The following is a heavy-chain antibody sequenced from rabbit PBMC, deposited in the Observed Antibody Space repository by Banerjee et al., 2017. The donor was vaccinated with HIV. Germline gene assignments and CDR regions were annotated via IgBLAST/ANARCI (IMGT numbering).Heavy chain of an antibody. D-gene: IGHD4-1*01. V-gene: IGHV1S45*01. CDR2: ISTSTGST. J-gene: IGHJ4*01. CDR3: ARSGDWAFKL. Sequence: QEQLEESGGDLVKPEGSLTLTCTASGFSFSSDYDVCWVRQAPGKGLELIAYISTSTGSTYYASWAKGRFTISKTSSTTVTLQMTSLTAADTATYFCARSGDWAFKLWGPGTLVTVS. CDR1: GFSFSSDYD.